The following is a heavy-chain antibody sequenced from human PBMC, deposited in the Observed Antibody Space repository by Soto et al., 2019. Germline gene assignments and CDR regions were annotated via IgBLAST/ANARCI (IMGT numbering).Heavy chain of an antibody. J-gene: IGHJ4*02. CDR2: ISYDGSNK. D-gene: IGHD2-2*01. Sequence: QVQLVESGGGVVQPGRSLRLSCAASGFTFSSYAMYWVRQAPGKGLEWVAVISYDGSNKYYADSVKGRFTISRDNSKNTLYLQMNSLRAEDTAVYYCAKSGFTDIVVVPGYWGQGTLVTVSS. CDR1: GFTFSSYA. CDR3: AKSGFTDIVVVPGY. V-gene: IGHV3-30-3*02.